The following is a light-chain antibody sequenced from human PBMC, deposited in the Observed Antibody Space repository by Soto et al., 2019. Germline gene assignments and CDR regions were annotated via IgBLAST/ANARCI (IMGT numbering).Light chain of an antibody. V-gene: IGKV1-5*01. CDR3: QHYDNFPHT. CDR2: HAS. CDR1: QSINSW. Sequence: DIQMTQSPSTLSASVGDRVTITCRASQSINSWLAWYQQKSGKAPKLLIYHASNLESGVPSRFSGSGFGTEFTLTISSLQPDDFATYHCQHYDNFPHTFGQGAKLEIK. J-gene: IGKJ2*01.